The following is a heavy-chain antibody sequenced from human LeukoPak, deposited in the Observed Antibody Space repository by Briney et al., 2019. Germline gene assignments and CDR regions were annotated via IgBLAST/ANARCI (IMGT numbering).Heavy chain of an antibody. CDR1: GFTFSSYW. J-gene: IGHJ4*02. V-gene: IGHV3-74*01. CDR3: ARVGHYYDSSGYYPDY. Sequence: GGSLRLSCAASGFTFSSYWMHWVRQAPGKGLVWVSRINNDGSSTSYADSVKGRFTISRDNAKNTLYLQMNSLRAEDTALYYCARVGHYYDSSGYYPDYWGQGTLVTVSS. D-gene: IGHD3-22*01. CDR2: INNDGSST.